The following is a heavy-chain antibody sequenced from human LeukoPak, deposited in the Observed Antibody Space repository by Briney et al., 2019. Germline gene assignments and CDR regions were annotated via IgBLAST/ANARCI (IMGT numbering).Heavy chain of an antibody. V-gene: IGHV4-4*02. CDR2: IYHSGST. D-gene: IGHD2-8*01. CDR1: GGSISSSKW. J-gene: IGHJ4*02. CDR3: ARDYCTDDSCHPTYDS. Sequence: SETLSLTCAVSGGSISSSKWWSWVRQPPGKGLEWIGNIYHSGSTNYNPSLKSRVSISLDKPKNQFSLNLRSVTAADTAVYYCARDYCTDDSCHPTYDSWGQGTLVTVSS.